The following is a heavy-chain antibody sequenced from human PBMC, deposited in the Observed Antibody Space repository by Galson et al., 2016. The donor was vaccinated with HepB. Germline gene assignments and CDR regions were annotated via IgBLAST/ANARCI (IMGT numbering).Heavy chain of an antibody. CDR2: LTPEVGIP. V-gene: IGHV1-69*02. CDR3: ARHMGGWRDFDH. CDR1: GGIFTKFP. J-gene: IGHJ4*02. D-gene: IGHD3-16*01. Sequence: SVKVSCKASGGIFTKFPMSWVRQAPGQGLEWMGRLTPEVGIPDYSAKFRDRLTISADTSTGTVYMDLNSLKSEDTAVYYCARHMGGWRDFDHWGQGTLVTVSS.